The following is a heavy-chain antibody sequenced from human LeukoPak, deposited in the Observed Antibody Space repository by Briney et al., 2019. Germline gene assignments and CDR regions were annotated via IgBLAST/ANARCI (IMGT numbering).Heavy chain of an antibody. J-gene: IGHJ5*02. D-gene: IGHD1-26*01. V-gene: IGHV1-8*01. Sequence: ASVKVSCKASGYTFTSYDIKWVRQAPGQGLEWMGWMNPKSGKTDYAQKFQGRVTMTRNTSISTAYMELSSLRFEDTAVYYCARDLWENGFDPGGQGTLVTVSS. CDR2: MNPKSGKT. CDR1: GYTFTSYD. CDR3: ARDLWENGFDP.